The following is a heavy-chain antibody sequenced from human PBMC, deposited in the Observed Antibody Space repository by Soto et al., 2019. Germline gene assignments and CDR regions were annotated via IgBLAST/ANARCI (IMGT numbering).Heavy chain of an antibody. CDR3: ARDQEDIYYYYYGMDV. Sequence: ESGGGLVKPGGSLRLSCAASGFTFSSYSMNWVRQAPGKGLEWVSSISSSSSYIYYADSVKGRFTISRDNAKNSLYLQMNSLRAEDTAVYYCARDQEDIYYYYYGMDVWGQGTTVTVSS. CDR2: ISSSSSYI. V-gene: IGHV3-21*01. J-gene: IGHJ6*02. CDR1: GFTFSSYS.